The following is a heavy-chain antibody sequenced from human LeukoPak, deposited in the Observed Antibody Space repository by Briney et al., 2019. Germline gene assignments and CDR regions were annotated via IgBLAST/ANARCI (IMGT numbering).Heavy chain of an antibody. CDR2: ISSSGSTI. J-gene: IGHJ3*02. Sequence: GGSPRLSCAASGFGFSSYEMNWVRQAPGKGLEWVSYISSSGSTIYYADSVKSRFTISRDNAKNSLYLQMNSLRAEDTAVYYCARAVYSGGMRGAFDIWGQGTMVTVSS. CDR3: ARAVYSGGMRGAFDI. CDR1: GFGFSSYE. V-gene: IGHV3-48*03. D-gene: IGHD2-15*01.